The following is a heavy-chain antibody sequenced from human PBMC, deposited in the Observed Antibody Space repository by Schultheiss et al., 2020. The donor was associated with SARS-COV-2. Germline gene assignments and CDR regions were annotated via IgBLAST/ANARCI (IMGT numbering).Heavy chain of an antibody. CDR1: GYTLTELS. CDR2: FDPEDGET. V-gene: IGHV1-24*01. J-gene: IGHJ3*02. CDR3: ATGGITIFGVVIQDAFDI. Sequence: ASVKVSCKVSGYTLTELSMHWVRQAPGKGLEWMGGFDPEDGETIYAQKFQGRVTMTEDTSTDTAYMELSSLRSEDTAVYYCATGGITIFGVVIQDAFDIWGQGTMVTVSS. D-gene: IGHD3-3*01.